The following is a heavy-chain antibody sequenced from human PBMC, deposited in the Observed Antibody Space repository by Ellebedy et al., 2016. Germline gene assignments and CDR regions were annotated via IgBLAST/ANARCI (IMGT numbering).Heavy chain of an antibody. CDR2: IHGGGNT. CDR1: GFTFSSYS. Sequence: GGSLRLSXAASGFTFSSYSMNWVRQAPGKGLEWVAYIHGGGNTNYGDSVEDRFTIYRDISKNTLFLQLNSLRVEDTAVYFCTTYRTAFDVWGQGTMVTVSS. J-gene: IGHJ3*01. D-gene: IGHD4-11*01. CDR3: TTYRTAFDV. V-gene: IGHV3-53*01.